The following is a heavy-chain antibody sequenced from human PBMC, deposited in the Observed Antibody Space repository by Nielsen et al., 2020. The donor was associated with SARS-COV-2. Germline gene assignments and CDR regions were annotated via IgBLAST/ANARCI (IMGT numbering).Heavy chain of an antibody. Sequence: GESLKISRAASGLTFSSYGMHWVRPAPVKGLEWVAVISYDGSNKYYADSVKGRFTISRDNSKNTLYLQMNSVRAEDTGVYYCAKDGGGSGWYLEDYWGQGTLVTVSS. CDR1: GLTFSSYG. J-gene: IGHJ4*02. D-gene: IGHD6-19*01. CDR2: ISYDGSNK. CDR3: AKDGGGSGWYLEDY. V-gene: IGHV3-30*19.